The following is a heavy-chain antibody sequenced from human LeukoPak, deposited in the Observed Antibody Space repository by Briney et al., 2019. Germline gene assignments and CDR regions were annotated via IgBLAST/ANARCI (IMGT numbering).Heavy chain of an antibody. J-gene: IGHJ4*02. CDR2: IYYTGGT. Sequence: IGSIYYTGGTYYSPSLKSRVTMSVDTSKNQFSLKLSSVTAADTAVYYCARERAAAGTSDYWGQGTLVTVSS. V-gene: IGHV4-39*07. CDR3: ARERAAAGTSDY. D-gene: IGHD6-13*01.